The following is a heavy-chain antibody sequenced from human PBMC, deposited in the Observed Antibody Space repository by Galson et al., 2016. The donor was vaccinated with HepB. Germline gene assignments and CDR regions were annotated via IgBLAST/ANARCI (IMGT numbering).Heavy chain of an antibody. D-gene: IGHD3-10*01. CDR3: SRGFSYDAFDL. V-gene: IGHV3-13*01. Sequence: SLRLSCAAPGFTFTNYDMHWVRQVTGNSLEWVSAIETAGDTYYSGSVKGRFTISRDNAKNSMDLQMNNLRAGDTAVYYCSRGFSYDAFDLWGQGTMVTVSS. J-gene: IGHJ3*01. CDR1: GFTFTNYD. CDR2: IETAGDT.